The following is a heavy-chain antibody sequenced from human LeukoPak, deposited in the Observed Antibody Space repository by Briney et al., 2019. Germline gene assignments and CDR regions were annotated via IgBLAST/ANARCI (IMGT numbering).Heavy chain of an antibody. D-gene: IGHD3-10*01. CDR3: ARTYGSGTPRYYGMDV. Sequence: SETLSLTCTVSGXSISSSFWSWIRQPPGKGLEWIGYIYDNGNTNYNPSLSSRLTLSLDRSKNLLSLRLRSVTAADTAVYYCARTYGSGTPRYYGMDVWGQGTTVTVSS. V-gene: IGHV4-59*01. J-gene: IGHJ6*02. CDR2: IYDNGNT. CDR1: GXSISSSF.